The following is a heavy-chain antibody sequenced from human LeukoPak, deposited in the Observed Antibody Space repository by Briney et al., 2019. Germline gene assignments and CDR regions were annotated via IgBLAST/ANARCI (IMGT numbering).Heavy chain of an antibody. D-gene: IGHD2-15*01. V-gene: IGHV1-2*02. CDR3: ARGYCSGGSCYTLPFGY. CDR1: GYTFTGYY. Sequence: GASVKVSCKASGYTFTGYYMHWVRQAPGQGLEWMGWINPNSGGTNYAQKFQGRVTMTRDTSISTAYMELSGLRPDDTAVYHCARGYCSGGSCYTLPFGYWGQGTLVTVSS. J-gene: IGHJ4*02. CDR2: INPNSGGT.